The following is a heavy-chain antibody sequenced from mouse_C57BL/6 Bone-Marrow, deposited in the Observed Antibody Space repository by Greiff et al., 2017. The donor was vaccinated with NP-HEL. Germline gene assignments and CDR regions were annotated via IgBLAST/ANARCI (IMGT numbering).Heavy chain of an antibody. CDR3: AREGPAWFAY. CDR2: ISYDGSN. D-gene: IGHD3-3*01. Sequence: EVQVVESGPGLVKPSQSLSLTCSVTGYSITSGYYWNWIRQFPGNKLELMGYISYDGSNNYNPSLKNRIFITRDTSKNQFFLKLNSVTTEDTATYYCAREGPAWFAYWGQGSLVTVSA. V-gene: IGHV3-6*01. CDR1: GYSITSGYY. J-gene: IGHJ3*01.